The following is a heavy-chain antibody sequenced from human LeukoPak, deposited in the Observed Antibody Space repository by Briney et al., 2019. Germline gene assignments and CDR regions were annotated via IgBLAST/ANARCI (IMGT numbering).Heavy chain of an antibody. CDR1: GYTFTSYD. D-gene: IGHD4-17*01. CDR2: MNPNSGNT. Sequence: ASVKVSCKASGYTFTSYDINWVRQATGQGLEWMGWMNPNSGNTGYAQKFQGRVTITRNTSTSTAYMELSSLRSEDTAVYYCARAAVTTNYYYYRDVWGKGTTVTVSS. J-gene: IGHJ6*03. V-gene: IGHV1-8*03. CDR3: ARAAVTTNYYYYRDV.